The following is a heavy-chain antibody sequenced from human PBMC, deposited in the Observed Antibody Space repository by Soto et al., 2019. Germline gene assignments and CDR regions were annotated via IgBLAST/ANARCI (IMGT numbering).Heavy chain of an antibody. Sequence: QVQLVQSGAEVKKPGASVKVSCKASGYTFTSYGISWVRQAPGQGLEWMGWISAYNGNTNYAQKLQGRVTMTTDTATSTGYMELKSLRFDDTAVDYCARGGGSESRYYYCYYRDVWGKGTTVTVSS. CDR2: ISAYNGNT. V-gene: IGHV1-18*01. J-gene: IGHJ6*03. D-gene: IGHD3-16*01. CDR1: GYTFTSYG. CDR3: ARGGGSESRYYYCYYRDV.